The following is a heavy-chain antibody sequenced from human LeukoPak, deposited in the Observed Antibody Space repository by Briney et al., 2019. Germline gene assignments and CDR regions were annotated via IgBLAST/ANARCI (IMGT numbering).Heavy chain of an antibody. D-gene: IGHD6-13*01. CDR1: GGSISSYY. J-gene: IGHJ6*03. CDR3: ARGAGTYSSSWGHYYYYYMDV. CDR2: IYTSGST. Sequence: SETLSLTCTVSGGSISSYYWSWIRQPPGKGLEWIGYIYTSGSTNYNPSLKSRVTISVDTSKNQFSLKLSSVTAADTAVYYCARGAGTYSSSWGHYYYYYMDVWGKGTTVTVSS. V-gene: IGHV4-4*09.